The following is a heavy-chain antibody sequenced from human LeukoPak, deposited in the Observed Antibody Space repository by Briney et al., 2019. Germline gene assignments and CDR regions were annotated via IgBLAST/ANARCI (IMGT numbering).Heavy chain of an antibody. Sequence: SETLSLTCAVYGGSFSGYYWSWIRQPPGKGLEWIGEINHSGSTNYNPSLKSRVTISVDTSKNQFSLKLSSVTAADTAVYYCARGLYKLVLPGYYYYMDVWGKGTTVTVSS. CDR2: INHSGST. D-gene: IGHD1-7*01. CDR3: ARGLYKLVLPGYYYYMDV. J-gene: IGHJ6*03. CDR1: GGSFSGYY. V-gene: IGHV4-34*01.